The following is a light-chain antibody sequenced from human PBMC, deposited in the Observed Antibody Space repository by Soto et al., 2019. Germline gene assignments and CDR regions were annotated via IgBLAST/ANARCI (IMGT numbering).Light chain of an antibody. CDR3: QQSYSTSWT. Sequence: DSQMSQSPCSLCASVGERVTITCQASQSISSYLNWYQQKPGKAPKLLIYAASSLQSGVPSRFSGSGSGTDFTLTISSLQPEDFATYYCQQSYSTSWTFGQRTNVDI. V-gene: IGKV1-39*01. CDR1: QSISSY. CDR2: AAS. J-gene: IGKJ1*01.